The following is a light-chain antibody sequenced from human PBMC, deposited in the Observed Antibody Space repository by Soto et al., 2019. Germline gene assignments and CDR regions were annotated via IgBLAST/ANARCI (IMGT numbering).Light chain of an antibody. CDR3: QQTNTKPWA. V-gene: IGKV1-39*01. CDR2: GAS. J-gene: IGKJ1*01. Sequence: DIQLTQSPSSLSASVGDRVTITCRASQTMNNYLTWYQQKPGKAPNLLIYGASSLQSGVPSRFSGSGFGTDFTLTITSLQPEDFATYYCQQTNTKPWAFGQGTRVEVK. CDR1: QTMNNY.